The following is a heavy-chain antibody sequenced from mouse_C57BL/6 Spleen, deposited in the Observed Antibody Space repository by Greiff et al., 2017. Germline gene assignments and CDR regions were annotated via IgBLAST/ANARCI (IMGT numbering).Heavy chain of an antibody. CDR3: ARWIYYYGSRSFYAMDY. D-gene: IGHD1-1*01. V-gene: IGHV1-61*01. CDR2: IYPSDSET. CDR1: GYTFTSYW. J-gene: IGHJ4*01. Sequence: VQLQQPGAELVRPGSSVKLSCKASGYTFTSYWMDWVKQRPGQGLEWIGNIYPSDSETHYNQKFKDKATLTVDKSSSTAYMQLSSLTSEDSAVYYCARWIYYYGSRSFYAMDYWGQGTSVTVSS.